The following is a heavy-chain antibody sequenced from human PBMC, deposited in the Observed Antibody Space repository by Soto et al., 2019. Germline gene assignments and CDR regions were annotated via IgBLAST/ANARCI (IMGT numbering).Heavy chain of an antibody. CDR3: GKVRDDDMNYDFAY. Sequence: EVQLLESGGGLVQPGGSLRLACAASGFTFTNYAMTWVRQAPGKGLEWVSISSGSGSGGSTNYADSVKGRFTIARDNSKNTLYLQMNSLRVEDTAVYYCGKVRDDDMNYDFAYLGQGSLVTVSS. CDR1: GFTFTNYA. CDR2: SSGSGSGGST. J-gene: IGHJ4*02. V-gene: IGHV3-23*01. D-gene: IGHD1-7*01.